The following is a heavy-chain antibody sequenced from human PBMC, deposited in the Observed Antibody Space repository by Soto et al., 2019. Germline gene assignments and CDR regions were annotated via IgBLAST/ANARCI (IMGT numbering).Heavy chain of an antibody. CDR3: VRENNGGPEF. CDR1: GFTFSDYA. D-gene: IGHD1-20*01. V-gene: IGHV3-7*01. CDR2: INEDGSKK. J-gene: IGHJ4*02. Sequence: PGGSLRLSCAASGFTFSDYAMHWVRQAPGKGLEWVANINEDGSKKHHVDSVKGRFTISRDNAKNSLYLQLNSLRTEDTAIYYCVRENNGGPEFWGQGTMVTVSS.